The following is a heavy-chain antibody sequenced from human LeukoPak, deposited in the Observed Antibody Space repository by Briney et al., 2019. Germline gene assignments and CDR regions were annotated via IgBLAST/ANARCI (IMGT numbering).Heavy chain of an antibody. D-gene: IGHD6-19*01. Sequence: GGSLGLSCAVSGFSVTSYGMSWVRQAPGKGLEWISAISLNGDTTYYADSVKGRFIISRDNSENKLYLQMNSLRTEDTAVYYCAQGYSSGWFPYWGQGSLVSVSS. V-gene: IGHV3-23*01. CDR3: AQGYSSGWFPY. CDR1: GFSVTSYG. CDR2: ISLNGDTT. J-gene: IGHJ4*02.